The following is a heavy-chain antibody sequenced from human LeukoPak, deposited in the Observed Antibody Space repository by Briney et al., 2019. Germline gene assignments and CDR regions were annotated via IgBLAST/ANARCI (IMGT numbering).Heavy chain of an antibody. D-gene: IGHD2-15*01. V-gene: IGHV3-23*01. Sequence: GGSLRLSCAASGFTFSSYAMSWVRQAPGKGLEWVPAISGGGGSTYYADSVKGRFTNSRDNSKNTLYLQMNSLTAEDTAVYYCAKDRIAYGMDVWGQGTTVTVSS. CDR1: GFTFSSYA. CDR3: AKDRIAYGMDV. CDR2: ISGGGGST. J-gene: IGHJ6*02.